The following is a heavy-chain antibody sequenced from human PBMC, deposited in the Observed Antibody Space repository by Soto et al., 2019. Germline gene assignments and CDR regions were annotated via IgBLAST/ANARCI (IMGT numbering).Heavy chain of an antibody. CDR2: INHSGST. Sequence: PSETLSLTCAVYGGSFSGYYWSWIRQPPGKGLEWIGEINHSGSTNYNPSLKSRVTISVDTSKNQFSLKLSSVTAADTAVYYCARDYDSSRPGGMDVWGQGTTVTVSS. CDR1: GGSFSGYY. CDR3: ARDYDSSRPGGMDV. J-gene: IGHJ6*02. V-gene: IGHV4-34*01. D-gene: IGHD5-12*01.